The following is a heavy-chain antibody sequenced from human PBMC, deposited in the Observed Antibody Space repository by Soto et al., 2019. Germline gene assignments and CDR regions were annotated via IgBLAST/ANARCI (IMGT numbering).Heavy chain of an antibody. V-gene: IGHV4-34*01. CDR2: INRSGSA. J-gene: IGHJ4*02. CDR3: ARATTLYASARYERGYYQFDY. D-gene: IGHD3-10*01. CDR1: GGSLSGYY. Sequence: QVQLQLGGAGLLKPSETLSLTCAVYGGSLSGYYWSWIRQSPGKGLGWIGQINRSGSAHYHPSLKSRVHILLLKSGDELSVELGTMPAPQTSVYLCARATTLYASARYERGYYQFDYWGQGTVVTVSS.